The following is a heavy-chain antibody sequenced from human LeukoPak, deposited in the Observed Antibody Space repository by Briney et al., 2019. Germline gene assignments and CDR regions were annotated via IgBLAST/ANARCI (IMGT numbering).Heavy chain of an antibody. V-gene: IGHV1-2*02. D-gene: IGHD2-15*01. CDR3: AREKATTASDCSGSSCYSRWFDP. J-gene: IGHJ5*02. CDR2: INPNSGGT. CDR1: GYTFTGYY. Sequence: ASVKVSCKASGYTFTGYYMHWVRQAPGQGLEWMGWINPNSGGTNYAQKFQGRVTMTRDTSISTAYMELSRLRSDDTAVYYCAREKATTASDCSGSSCYSRWFDPRGQGTLVTVSS.